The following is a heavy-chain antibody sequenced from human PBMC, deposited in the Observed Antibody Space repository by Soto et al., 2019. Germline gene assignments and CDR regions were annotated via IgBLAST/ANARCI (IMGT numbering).Heavy chain of an antibody. CDR2: IRRKANSYTT. D-gene: IGHD6-19*01. CDR3: AMLGGWSGGSTGMDV. J-gene: IGHJ6*02. Sequence: EVQLVESGGGLVQPGGSLRLSCAASGLIFSDYHMDWVRQAPGKGLEWVGRIRRKANSYTTEYAASVKGRFTTSRDDSTNSLYLQMNSLRSEDTAVYYCAMLGGWSGGSTGMDVWGQGTTVTVSS. V-gene: IGHV3-72*01. CDR1: GLIFSDYH.